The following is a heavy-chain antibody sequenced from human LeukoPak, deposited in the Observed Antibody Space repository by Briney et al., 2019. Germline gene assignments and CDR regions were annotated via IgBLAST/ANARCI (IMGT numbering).Heavy chain of an antibody. CDR1: GGSISSGGYY. CDR3: ARAMIIYSGVMSHDAFDI. V-gene: IGHV4-30-2*01. CDR2: IYHSGST. D-gene: IGHD3-16*01. J-gene: IGHJ3*02. Sequence: SETLSLTCTVSGGSISSGGYYWSWIRQPPGKGLEWIGYIYHSGSTYYNPSLKSRVTISVDTSKNQFSLKLSSVTAADTAVYYCARAMIIYSGVMSHDAFDIWGQGTMVTVSS.